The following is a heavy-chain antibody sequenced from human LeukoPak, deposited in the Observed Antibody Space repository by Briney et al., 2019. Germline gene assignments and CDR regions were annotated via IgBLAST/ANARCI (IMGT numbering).Heavy chain of an antibody. D-gene: IGHD1-26*01. CDR2: INWNSDSI. V-gene: IGHV3-9*01. CDR1: GFTFDDYA. J-gene: IGHJ6*03. CDR3: ARDPYSGNYGAYYYYYMDV. Sequence: GGSLRLSCAVSGFTFDDYAMHWVRQVPGKGLEWVSGINWNSDSIGYADSVKGRFTISRDNAKSSLYLQMDSLRAEDTAVYYCARDPYSGNYGAYYYYYMDVWGKGTTVTISS.